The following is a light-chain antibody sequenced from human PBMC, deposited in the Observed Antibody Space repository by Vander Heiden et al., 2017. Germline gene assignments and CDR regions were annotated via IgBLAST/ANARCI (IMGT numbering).Light chain of an antibody. CDR3: QQYILWPPYT. Sequence: VMTQSPTSLSASPGERVTLSCRASQSVHIDVAWYQQKPGQAPKLLIYAASTRATGVPARFSGSGSGTDFTLTISSLQPEDSAVYYCQQYILWPPYTFGQGTKLEIK. V-gene: IGKV3-15*01. J-gene: IGKJ2*01. CDR2: AAS. CDR1: QSVHID.